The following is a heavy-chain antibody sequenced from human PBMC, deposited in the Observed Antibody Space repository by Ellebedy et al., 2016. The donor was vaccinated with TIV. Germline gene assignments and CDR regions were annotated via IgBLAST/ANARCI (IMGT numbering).Heavy chain of an antibody. V-gene: IGHV3-7*03. CDR2: IKQDGSEM. J-gene: IGHJ4*02. CDR1: RFTFSTYW. D-gene: IGHD3-10*01. CDR3: VKGHGDSGTY. Sequence: PGGSLRLSCAASRFTFSTYWMHWVRQAPGKGLEWVAYIKQDGSEMDYVDSVKGRFTISRDNTKNSLYLQMNSLRAEDTALYYCVKGHGDSGTYWGQGTLVTVSS.